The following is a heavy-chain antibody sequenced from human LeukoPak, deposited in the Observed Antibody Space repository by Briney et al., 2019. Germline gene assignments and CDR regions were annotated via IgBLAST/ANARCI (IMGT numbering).Heavy chain of an antibody. J-gene: IGHJ6*03. D-gene: IGHD3-10*01. CDR1: GFTFSSYA. Sequence: PGGSLRLSCAASGFTFSSYAMSWVRQAPGKGLEWVSAISGSGGSTYYADSVKGRFTISRDNSKNTLYLQMNSLRAEDTAVCYCAKDWRYGSGPNGGYYYYYCMDVWGKGTTVTISS. CDR3: AKDWRYGSGPNGGYYYYYCMDV. V-gene: IGHV3-23*01. CDR2: ISGSGGST.